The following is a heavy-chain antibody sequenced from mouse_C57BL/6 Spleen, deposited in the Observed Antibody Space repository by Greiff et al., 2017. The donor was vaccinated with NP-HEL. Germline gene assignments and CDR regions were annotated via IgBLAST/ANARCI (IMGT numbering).Heavy chain of an antibody. CDR1: GYTFTSYW. J-gene: IGHJ1*03. D-gene: IGHD2-1*01. CDR3: ARPYGNYWYFDV. Sequence: VKLQQPGAELVRPGSSVKLSCKASGYTFTSYWMHWVKQRPIQGLEWIGNIDPSDSETHYNQKFKDKATLTVDKSSSTAYMQLSSLTSEDSAVYYCARPYGNYWYFDVWGTGTTVTVSS. V-gene: IGHV1-52*01. CDR2: IDPSDSET.